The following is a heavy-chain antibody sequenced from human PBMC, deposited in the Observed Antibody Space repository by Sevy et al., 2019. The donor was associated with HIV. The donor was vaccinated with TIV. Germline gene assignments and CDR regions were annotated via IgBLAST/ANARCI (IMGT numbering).Heavy chain of an antibody. CDR2: ISGSGGST. J-gene: IGHJ6*02. CDR1: GFTFRSYA. Sequence: GGSLRLSCVASGFTFRSYAMSWVRQAPGKGLEWVAAISGSGGSTYYADFVKGRFTISRDNSKNTLYLQMNSLRGEDTAVYFCAKDPRSTSNTYYYYGMDVRGQGTTVTVSS. D-gene: IGHD1-26*01. CDR3: AKDPRSTSNTYYYYGMDV. V-gene: IGHV3-23*01.